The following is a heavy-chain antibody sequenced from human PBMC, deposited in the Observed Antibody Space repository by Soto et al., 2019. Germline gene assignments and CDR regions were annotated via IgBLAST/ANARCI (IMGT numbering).Heavy chain of an antibody. Sequence: SETLSLTCAVYGGTFSGYYWSWIRQPPGKGLEWIGEINHSGSTNYNPSLKSRVTISVDTSKNQFSLKLSSVTAADTAVYYCARGYCSGGSCYFGSFDYWGQGTLVTVSS. CDR2: INHSGST. V-gene: IGHV4-34*01. CDR3: ARGYCSGGSCYFGSFDY. CDR1: GGTFSGYY. J-gene: IGHJ4*02. D-gene: IGHD2-15*01.